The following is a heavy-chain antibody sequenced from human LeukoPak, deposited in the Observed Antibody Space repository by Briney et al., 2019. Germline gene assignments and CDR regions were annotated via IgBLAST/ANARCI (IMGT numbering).Heavy chain of an antibody. CDR1: GFSFTSHW. J-gene: IGHJ4*02. CDR3: ARPYYYDSSGYYGGYYFDY. CDR2: IYPGDSDT. V-gene: IGHV5-51*01. D-gene: IGHD3-22*01. Sequence: GESLKISCKGSGFSFTSHWIAWVRQMPGKGLEWMGIIYPGDSDTRYSPSFQGQVTISVDKSISTAYLQWGSLKASDIGMYYCARPYYYDSSGYYGGYYFDYWGQGTLVTVSS.